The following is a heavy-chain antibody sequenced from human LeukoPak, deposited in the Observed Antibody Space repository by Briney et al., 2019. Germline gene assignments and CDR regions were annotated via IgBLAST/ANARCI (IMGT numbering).Heavy chain of an antibody. CDR1: GESFSGYY. Sequence: SETLSLTCAVYGESFSGYYWTWIRQPPGTGLEWIGYVYSSGSTNYNSPLKSRVTISVDTSKSQFSLKLSSVTAADTAMYYCARRAVVTAKYLDAFDIWGQGTMVTVSS. J-gene: IGHJ3*02. V-gene: IGHV4-4*08. D-gene: IGHD2-21*02. CDR2: VYSSGST. CDR3: ARRAVVTAKYLDAFDI.